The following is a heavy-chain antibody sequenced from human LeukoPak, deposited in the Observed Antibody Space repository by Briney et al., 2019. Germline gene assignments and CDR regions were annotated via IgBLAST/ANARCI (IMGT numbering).Heavy chain of an antibody. Sequence: PSETLSLTCTVSGGSISGYYWSWIRQPPGKGLEGIGYIYSSGRASYNPSLISRVTILVDTSKNQFSLTLTPVTAADTAVYYCARLHASRAEEFDPWGQGTLVTVSS. CDR3: ARLHASRAEEFDP. CDR1: GGSISGYY. J-gene: IGHJ5*02. CDR2: IYSSGRA. V-gene: IGHV4-59*03. D-gene: IGHD3-16*01.